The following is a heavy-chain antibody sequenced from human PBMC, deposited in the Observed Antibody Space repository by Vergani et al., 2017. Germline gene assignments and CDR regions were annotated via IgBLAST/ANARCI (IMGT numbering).Heavy chain of an antibody. D-gene: IGHD2-2*02. CDR2: VIPHLEIT. CDR1: GGTFGSHT. Sequence: QVQLEQSGAEVKKPGSSVTVSCRASGGTFGSHTISWVRQAPGQGLEWVGRVIPHLEITTLAQHLQGRVIITADKSTDTAYMELISLRPEDTAVYYCAREGPIVVPAAIKPSHYYYYMDVWGKGTTVTVSS. CDR3: AREGPIVVPAAIKPSHYYYYMDV. J-gene: IGHJ6*03. V-gene: IGHV1-69*08.